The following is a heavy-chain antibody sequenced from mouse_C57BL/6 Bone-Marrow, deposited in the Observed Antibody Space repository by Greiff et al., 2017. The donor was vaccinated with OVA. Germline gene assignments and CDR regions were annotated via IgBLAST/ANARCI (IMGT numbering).Heavy chain of an antibody. CDR3: AREDILRYFDV. Sequence: VQLQQSGPGLVKPSQSLSLTCSVTGYSITSGYYWNWIRQFPGNKLEWMGYISYDGSNNYNPSLKNRISITRDTSKNQFFLKLNSVTTEDTATYYCAREDILRYFDVWGTGTTVTVSS. CDR1: GYSITSGYY. J-gene: IGHJ1*03. CDR2: ISYDGSN. V-gene: IGHV3-6*01.